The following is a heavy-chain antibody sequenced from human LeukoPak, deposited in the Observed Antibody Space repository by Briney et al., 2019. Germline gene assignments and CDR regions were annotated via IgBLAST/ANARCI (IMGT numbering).Heavy chain of an antibody. CDR3: ARGGYCSGGSCYGIDY. D-gene: IGHD2-15*01. J-gene: IGHJ4*02. CDR1: GYTFTGYY. Sequence: EASVKVSCKASGYTFTGYYMHWVRQAPGQGLEWMGWINPNSGGTNYAQKFQGRVTMTRDTSISTAYMELSRLRSDDTAVYYCARGGYCSGGSCYGIDYWGQGTLVTVSS. V-gene: IGHV1-2*02. CDR2: INPNSGGT.